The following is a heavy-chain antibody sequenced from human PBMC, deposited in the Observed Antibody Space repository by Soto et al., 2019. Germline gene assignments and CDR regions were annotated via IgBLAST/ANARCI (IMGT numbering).Heavy chain of an antibody. J-gene: IGHJ4*02. V-gene: IGHV4-30-2*01. CDR2: TYHSGNP. D-gene: IGHD3-3*01. CDR1: GDTISTGGYS. CDR3: VRSVILSGGSYKGLIRLHYFDT. Sequence: SETLSLTCGVSGDTISTGGYSWAWIRQPPGKALEWIGHTYHSGNPYYNPSLKNRVTLSLDESKNEFSLNMDSVTAADTAIYYCVRSVILSGGSYKGLIRLHYFDTWGPGTLVTVSS.